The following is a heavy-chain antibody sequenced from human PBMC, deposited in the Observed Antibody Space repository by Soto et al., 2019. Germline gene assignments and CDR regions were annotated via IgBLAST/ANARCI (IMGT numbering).Heavy chain of an antibody. D-gene: IGHD2-15*01. J-gene: IGHJ4*02. Sequence: QVQLVQSGAEVKKPGSSVKVSCKASGGTFSSYAISWVRQAPGQGLEWMGGIIPIFGTANYAQKFQGRVTITADKSTSTAYMELSSLRSEDTAVCYCARGYCSGGSCYIPGFFDYWGQGTLVTVSS. V-gene: IGHV1-69*06. CDR1: GGTFSSYA. CDR2: IIPIFGTA. CDR3: ARGYCSGGSCYIPGFFDY.